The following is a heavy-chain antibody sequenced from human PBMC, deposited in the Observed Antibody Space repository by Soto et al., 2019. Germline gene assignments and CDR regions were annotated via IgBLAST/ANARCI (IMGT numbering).Heavy chain of an antibody. CDR1: GGSISSYY. CDR2: IYTSGST. CDR3: ARDSWDWNYYYYGMDV. Sequence: LSLTCTVSGGSISSYYWSWIRQPAGKGLEWIGRIYTSGSTNYNPSLKSRVTMSVDTSKNQFSLKLSSVTAADTAVYYCARDSWDWNYYYYGMDVWGQGTTVTVSS. V-gene: IGHV4-4*07. D-gene: IGHD1-1*01. J-gene: IGHJ6*02.